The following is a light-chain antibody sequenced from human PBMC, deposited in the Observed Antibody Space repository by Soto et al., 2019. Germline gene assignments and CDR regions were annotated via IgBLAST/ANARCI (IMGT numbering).Light chain of an antibody. CDR3: QQTNNYPGT. CDR2: AAS. J-gene: IGKJ1*01. CDR1: QGISTW. V-gene: IGKV1-12*01. Sequence: DIQMTQSPSSVSASVGDRVTITCRASQGISTWLAWYQQKPGKDPKLLIYAASILQSGVPSRFSGSGSGTDFTLTISSLQPVDFATYFCQQTNNYPGTFGQGTKVEIK.